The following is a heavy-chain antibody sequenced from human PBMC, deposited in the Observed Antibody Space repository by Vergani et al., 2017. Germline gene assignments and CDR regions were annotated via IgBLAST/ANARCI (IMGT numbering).Heavy chain of an antibody. CDR3: ATKSCGTPGCQIGYFRE. J-gene: IGHJ1*01. Sequence: QVHLVESGGGVVQPGRSLRLSCVVSGFTSSYYGMHWVRQAPGKGVEWVAVISYDGTQKYYADSVKGRFTISRDNSKSTLNLQMNSLRTEDTAVYYCATKSCGTPGCQIGYFREWGQGTLVTVSS. CDR1: GFTSSYYG. CDR2: ISYDGTQK. D-gene: IGHD1-1*01. V-gene: IGHV3-30*03.